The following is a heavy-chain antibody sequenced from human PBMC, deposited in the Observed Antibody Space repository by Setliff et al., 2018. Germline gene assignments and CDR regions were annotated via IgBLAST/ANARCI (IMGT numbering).Heavy chain of an antibody. CDR3: ARDTYIGDFWSGYYIQGQFDP. J-gene: IGHJ5*01. CDR2: INAGNGNT. Sequence: ASVTVSCKASGYTFTSYAMHWVRQAPGQRLEWMGWINAGNGNTKYSQKFQGRVTSNRDTSANTAYMELNSLRSEDTAVYYCARDTYIGDFWSGYYIQGQFDPWGQGTLVTVSS. V-gene: IGHV1-3*01. CDR1: GYTFTSYA. D-gene: IGHD3-3*01.